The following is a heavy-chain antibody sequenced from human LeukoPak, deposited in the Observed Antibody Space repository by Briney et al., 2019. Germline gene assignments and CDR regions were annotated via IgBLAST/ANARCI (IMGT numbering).Heavy chain of an antibody. Sequence: ASVKVSFKASGYTFTSYYMHWVRQAPGQGLEWMGIINPSGGSTSYAQKFQGRVTMTRDTSTSTVYMELSSLRSEDTAVYYCAGSPGSGWSSFDYWGQGTLVTVSS. V-gene: IGHV1-46*01. CDR1: GYTFTSYY. D-gene: IGHD6-19*01. CDR3: AGSPGSGWSSFDY. CDR2: INPSGGST. J-gene: IGHJ4*02.